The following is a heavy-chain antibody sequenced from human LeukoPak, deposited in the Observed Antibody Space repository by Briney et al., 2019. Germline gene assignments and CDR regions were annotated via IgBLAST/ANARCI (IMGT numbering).Heavy chain of an antibody. V-gene: IGHV1-18*01. Sequence: ASVKVSCKASGYTFTSYGISWVRQAPGQGLEWMGWISAYNGNTNYALKLQGRVTMTTDTSTSTAYMELRSLRSDDTAVYYCARVGARIGYCSSTSCGEDYWGQGTLVTVSS. CDR1: GYTFTSYG. J-gene: IGHJ4*02. D-gene: IGHD2-2*01. CDR3: ARVGARIGYCSSTSCGEDY. CDR2: ISAYNGNT.